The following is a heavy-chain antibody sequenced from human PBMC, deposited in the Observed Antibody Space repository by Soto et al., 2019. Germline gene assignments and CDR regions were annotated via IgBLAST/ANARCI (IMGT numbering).Heavy chain of an antibody. CDR3: ARDGQGRAXDSSGYRYYYYYYGMDV. Sequence: ASVKVSCKASGYTFTSYGISWVRQAPGQGLEWMGWISAYNGNTNYAQKLQGRVTMTTDTSTSTAYMELRSLRSDDTAVYYCARDGQGRAXDSSGYRYYYYYYGMDVWGPGTTVTVSS. CDR1: GYTFTSYG. CDR2: ISAYNGNT. V-gene: IGHV1-18*01. D-gene: IGHD3-22*01. J-gene: IGHJ6*02.